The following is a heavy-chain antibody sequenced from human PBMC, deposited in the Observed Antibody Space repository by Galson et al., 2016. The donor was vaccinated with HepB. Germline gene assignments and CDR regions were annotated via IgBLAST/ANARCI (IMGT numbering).Heavy chain of an antibody. Sequence: SLRLSCAASGFTFSSYWMTWVRHAPRKGLEWVASINGDGSTKYYVDSVKGRFPISRDHAKNSLYLQMNSLRAEDTAVYYCASDYWVYWGQGTLVTVSA. J-gene: IGHJ4*02. CDR2: INGDGSTK. D-gene: IGHD2-8*02. CDR3: ASDYWVY. CDR1: GFTFSSYW. V-gene: IGHV3-7*01.